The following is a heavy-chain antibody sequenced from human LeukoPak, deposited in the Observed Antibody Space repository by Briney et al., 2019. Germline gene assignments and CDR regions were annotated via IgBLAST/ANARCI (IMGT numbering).Heavy chain of an antibody. V-gene: IGHV1-46*03. D-gene: IGHD6-19*01. Sequence: ASVKASCKASGYTFTSYYMHWVRQAPGQGLEWMGIINPSGGSTSYAQKFQGRVTMARDTSTSTVYMELSSLRSEDTAVYYCARSPRSSGWYGWWFDPWGQGTLVTVSS. CDR1: GYTFTSYY. CDR2: INPSGGST. CDR3: ARSPRSSGWYGWWFDP. J-gene: IGHJ5*02.